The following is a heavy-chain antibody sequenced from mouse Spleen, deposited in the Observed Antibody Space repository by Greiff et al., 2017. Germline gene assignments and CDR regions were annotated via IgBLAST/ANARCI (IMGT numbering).Heavy chain of an antibody. CDR2: SRNKANDYTT. CDR1: GFTFSDFY. CDR3: ARDVGFAY. J-gene: IGHJ3*01. V-gene: IGHV7-1*01. Sequence: EVKLMESGGGLVQSGRSLRLSCATSGFTFSDFYMEWVRQAPGKGLEWIAGSRNKANDYTTEYSASVKGRFIVSRDTSQSILYLQMNALRAEDTAIYYCARDVGFAYWGQGTLVTVSA.